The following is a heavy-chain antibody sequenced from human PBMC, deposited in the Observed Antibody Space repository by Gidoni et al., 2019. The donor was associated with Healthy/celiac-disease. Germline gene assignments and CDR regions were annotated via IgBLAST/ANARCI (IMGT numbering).Heavy chain of an antibody. CDR2: ISYDGSNK. CDR1: GFTVSSYG. V-gene: IGHV3-30*18. J-gene: IGHJ4*02. D-gene: IGHD5-12*01. Sequence: QVQLVESGGGVVQPGRSLRLSCAASGFTVSSYGMHWVRQAPGKGLAWVAVISYDGSNKYYADSVKGRFTISRDNSKNTLYLQMNSLRAEDTAVYYCAKASGGAYSGYDFDYWGQGTLVTVSS. CDR3: AKASGGAYSGYDFDY.